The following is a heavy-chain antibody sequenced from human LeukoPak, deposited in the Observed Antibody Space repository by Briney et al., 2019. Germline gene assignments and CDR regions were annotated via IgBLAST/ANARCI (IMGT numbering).Heavy chain of an antibody. CDR2: INPNSGGT. J-gene: IGHJ6*03. CDR3: ARTLYYTKYYYYYYMDV. V-gene: IGHV1-2*02. Sequence: GASVKVSCKASGYTFTGYYMHWVRQAPGQGLEWMGWINPNSGGTNYAQKFQGRVTMTRDTSISTAYMELSGLRSDDTAVYYCARTLYYTKYYYYYYMDVWGKGTTVTVSS. CDR1: GYTFTGYY. D-gene: IGHD1-26*01.